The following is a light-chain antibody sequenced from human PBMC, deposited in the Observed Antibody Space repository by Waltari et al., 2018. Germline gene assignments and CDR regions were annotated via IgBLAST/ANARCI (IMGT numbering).Light chain of an antibody. V-gene: IGLV4-69*01. CDR1: SGHRSYA. Sequence: QLVLTQSPSASASLGASVKLTCTLSSGHRSYAIACHPQQPEKGPRYLMKLNSDGSHSKGDGIPDRFSGSSSGAERYLTISSLQSEDEADYYCQTWGTGIRVFGGGTKLTVL. J-gene: IGLJ3*02. CDR2: LNSDGSH. CDR3: QTWGTGIRV.